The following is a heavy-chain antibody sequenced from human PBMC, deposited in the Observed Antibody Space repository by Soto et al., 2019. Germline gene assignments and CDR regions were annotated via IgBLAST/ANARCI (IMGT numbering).Heavy chain of an antibody. J-gene: IGHJ4*02. D-gene: IGHD6-6*01. CDR2: ISGSGGST. Sequence: XGSLRLSCAASGFTFSSYAMSWVRQAPGKGLEWVSAISGSGGSTYYADSVKGRFTISRDNSKNTLYLQMNSLRAEDTAVYYCANAYSSSFHQFDYWGQGTLVTVSS. CDR3: ANAYSSSFHQFDY. V-gene: IGHV3-23*01. CDR1: GFTFSSYA.